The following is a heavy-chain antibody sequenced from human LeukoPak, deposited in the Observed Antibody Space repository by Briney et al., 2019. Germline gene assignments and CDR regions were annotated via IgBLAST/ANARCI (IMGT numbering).Heavy chain of an antibody. CDR3: AGAARDVFFDY. Sequence: PGGSLRLSCAASGFTFSSCSMYWVRQGPGKGLEWVSSICSNSSYIYYADSVKGRFTISRDNAKNSLYLQMSSRRAEETAVYYCAGAARDVFFDYWGQGTLVTVSS. CDR1: GFTFSSCS. J-gene: IGHJ4*02. D-gene: IGHD3-10*02. V-gene: IGHV3-21*01. CDR2: ICSNSSYI.